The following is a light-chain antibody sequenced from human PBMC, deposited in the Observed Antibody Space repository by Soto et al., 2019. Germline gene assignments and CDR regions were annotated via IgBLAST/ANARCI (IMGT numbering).Light chain of an antibody. CDR1: QSISSW. CDR2: KAS. V-gene: IGKV1-5*03. CDR3: QQYNSSPWT. Sequence: DIQMTQSPSTLSASVGDRVTITCRASQSISSWLAWYQQKPGKAPKLLIYKASTLESGVPSRFSGRGSGTDCTLTISSLQPDDFASYYCQQYNSSPWTFGQETKVEIK. J-gene: IGKJ1*01.